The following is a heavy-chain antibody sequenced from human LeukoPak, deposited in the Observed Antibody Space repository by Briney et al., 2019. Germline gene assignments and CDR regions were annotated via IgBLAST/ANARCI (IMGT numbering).Heavy chain of an antibody. CDR3: ARSPYDMGAFDI. CDR2: INPNSGGT. Sequence: ASVKVSCKASGYTFTGYYMHWVRQAPGQGLEWMGWINPNSGGTNYAQKFQGRVTTTRDTSISTAYMELSRLRSDDTAVYYCARSPYDMGAFDIRGQGTMVTVSS. CDR1: GYTFTGYY. J-gene: IGHJ3*02. V-gene: IGHV1-2*02. D-gene: IGHD3-22*01.